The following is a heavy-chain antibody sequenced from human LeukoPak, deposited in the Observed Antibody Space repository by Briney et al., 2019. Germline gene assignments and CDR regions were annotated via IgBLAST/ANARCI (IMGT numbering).Heavy chain of an antibody. CDR3: ARARGSGSPYFDY. CDR2: ISDSGGPT. CDR1: GFTFSSHA. Sequence: GGSLRLSCAASGFTFSSHAMTWVRQAPGKGLEWVSAISDSGGPTYYADSVKGRFTISRDNSKNTLYLQMNSLRAEDTAVYYCARARGSGSPYFDYWGQETLVTVSS. V-gene: IGHV3-23*01. D-gene: IGHD3-10*01. J-gene: IGHJ4*02.